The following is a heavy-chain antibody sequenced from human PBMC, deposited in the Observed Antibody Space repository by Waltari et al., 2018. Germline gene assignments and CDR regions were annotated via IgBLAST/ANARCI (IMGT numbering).Heavy chain of an antibody. D-gene: IGHD6-19*01. V-gene: IGHV3-9*01. CDR2: ISGNSGSI. CDR1: GFTFDDYA. Sequence: EVQLVESGGGLVQPGRSLRLSCAASGFTFDDYAMHWVRPAPGKGLEWVSGISGNSGSIGYADSVKGRFTISRDNAKNALYLQMNSLRAEDTALYYCAKGSQQWLVRGYFDYWGQGTLVTVSS. CDR3: AKGSQQWLVRGYFDY. J-gene: IGHJ4*02.